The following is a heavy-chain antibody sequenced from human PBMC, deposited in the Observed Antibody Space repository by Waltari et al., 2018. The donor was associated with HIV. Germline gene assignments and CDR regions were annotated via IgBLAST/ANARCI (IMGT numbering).Heavy chain of an antibody. CDR1: GSCCVHCW. V-gene: IGHV3-30*02. D-gene: IGHD3-9*01. J-gene: IGHJ4*02. CDR2: IQYDATDE. CDR3: AKDFKPRVFDPSFLDN. Sequence: VRLVESGGGVIHPAGAPRRSCAACGSCCVHCWCQRVRQVPGKGLRWFAFIQYDATDELFLESVKARFPISRANSNNALILQMSGLRTDDTAIYFCAKDFKPRVFDPSFLDNWGPGTLVTVSS.